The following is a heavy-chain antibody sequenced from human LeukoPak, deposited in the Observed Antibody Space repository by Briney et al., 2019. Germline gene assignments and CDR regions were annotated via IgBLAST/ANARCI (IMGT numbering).Heavy chain of an antibody. J-gene: IGHJ4*02. Sequence: SETLSLTCAVSGGSISRGSYYWAWIRQPPGKGLEWVGTIYYGGSIYGDPSLKGRITVSLDTSKNQFSLKVTSVTAADTALYYCARERIERYTYASSDFDYWGRGTLVTVSS. CDR3: ARERIERYTYASSDFDY. V-gene: IGHV4-39*07. CDR1: GGSISRGSYY. D-gene: IGHD5-18*01. CDR2: IYYGGSI.